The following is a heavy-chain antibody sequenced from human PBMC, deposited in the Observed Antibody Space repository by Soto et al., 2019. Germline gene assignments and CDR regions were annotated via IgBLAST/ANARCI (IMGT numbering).Heavy chain of an antibody. V-gene: IGHV4-30-2*01. D-gene: IGHD7-27*01. Sequence: PSETLSLTCAVSGGSISSGGYSLSWIRQPPGKGLEWIGYIYHSGSTYYNPSLKSRVTISVDRSKNQFSLKLSSVTAADTAVYYCARVPGPWGQGTLVTVSS. CDR2: IYHSGST. J-gene: IGHJ5*02. CDR3: ARVPGP. CDR1: GGSISSGGYS.